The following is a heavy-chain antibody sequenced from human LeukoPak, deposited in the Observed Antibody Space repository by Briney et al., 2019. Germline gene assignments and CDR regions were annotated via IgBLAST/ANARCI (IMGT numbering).Heavy chain of an antibody. CDR1: GFTFSNAW. D-gene: IGHD6-19*01. CDR3: LGGTGWIFDY. Sequence: GGSLRLSCAASGFTFSNAWMSWVRQAPGKGLEWVGRIKSKTDGGTTDYAAPVKGRFTISRDDSKNTLYLQMNSLRAEDTAVYYCLGGTGWIFDYWGQGTLVTVSS. CDR2: IKSKTDGGTT. V-gene: IGHV3-15*01. J-gene: IGHJ4*02.